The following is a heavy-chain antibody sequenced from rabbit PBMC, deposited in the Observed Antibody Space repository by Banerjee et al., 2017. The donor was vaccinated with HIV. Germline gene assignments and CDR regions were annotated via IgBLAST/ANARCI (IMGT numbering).Heavy chain of an antibody. CDR3: ARDDYGDSYYFGL. CDR1: GFSFSSSYW. D-gene: IGHD2-1*01. Sequence: EESGGDLVKPEGSLTLTCTASGFSFSSSYWVCWVRQAPGKGLEWIGCIYTGSGSTYYATWAKGRFTISKTSSTTVTLQMTSLTAADTATYFCARDDYGDSYYFGLWGQGTLVTVS. CDR2: IYTGSGST. V-gene: IGHV1S45*01. J-gene: IGHJ4*01.